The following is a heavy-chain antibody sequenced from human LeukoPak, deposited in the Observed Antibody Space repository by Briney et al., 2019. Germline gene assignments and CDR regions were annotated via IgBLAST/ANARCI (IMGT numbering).Heavy chain of an antibody. J-gene: IGHJ4*02. D-gene: IGHD2-15*01. CDR2: ISSSSSYI. CDR1: GFTFSSYS. V-gene: IGHV3-21*01. Sequence: GGSLRLSCAASGFTFSSYSMNWVRQAPGKGLEWVSSISSSSSYIYYADSVKGRFTISRDNAKNSLYLQMNSLRAEDTAVYYCARARPLGYCSGGSCFEFDYWGQGTLVTVSS. CDR3: ARARPLGYCSGGSCFEFDY.